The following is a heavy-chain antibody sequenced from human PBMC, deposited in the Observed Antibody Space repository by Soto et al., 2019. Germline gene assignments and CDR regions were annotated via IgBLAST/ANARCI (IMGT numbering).Heavy chain of an antibody. J-gene: IGHJ6*03. CDR1: GYSFTNYG. CDR3: ARDRGVAPPVAGNTHYYYYMDV. Sequence: QDQLVQSGGEVKKPGASVKVSCKASGYSFTNYGITWVRQAPGQGFEWMGWISAYNGDTNYAQKLQGRVTMNTDESKSTAYLELRSMRSDDTDVYYCARDRGVAPPVAGNTHYYYYMDVWGKGTTVTVSS. D-gene: IGHD6-19*01. CDR2: ISAYNGDT. V-gene: IGHV1-18*01.